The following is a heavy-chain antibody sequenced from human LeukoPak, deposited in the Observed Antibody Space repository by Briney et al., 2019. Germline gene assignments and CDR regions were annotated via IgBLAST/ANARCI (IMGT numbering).Heavy chain of an antibody. D-gene: IGHD1-26*01. CDR2: ISGSGRST. CDR1: GFTFSSNA. V-gene: IGHV3-23*01. Sequence: GGSLRLSCAASGFTFSSNAMNWVRQAPGKGLEWVSRISGSGRSTYYADSVKGRFTISRDNSKNTLYLQMNSLRAEDTAVYYCARAWEGYYYGMDVWGQGTTVTVSS. J-gene: IGHJ6*02. CDR3: ARAWEGYYYGMDV.